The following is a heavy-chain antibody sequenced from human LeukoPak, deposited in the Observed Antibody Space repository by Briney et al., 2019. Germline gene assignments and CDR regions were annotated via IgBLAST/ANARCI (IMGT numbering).Heavy chain of an antibody. Sequence: NPSETLSLTCTVSGYSISSGYYWGWIRQPPGKGLEWIGEINHSGSTNYNPSLKSRVTISVDTSKNQFSLKLSSVTAADTAVYYCARHLRDLNRYYDILTGYYDYWGQGTLVTVSS. CDR3: ARHLRDLNRYYDILTGYYDY. CDR2: INHSGST. D-gene: IGHD3-9*01. V-gene: IGHV4-38-2*02. CDR1: GYSISSGYY. J-gene: IGHJ4*02.